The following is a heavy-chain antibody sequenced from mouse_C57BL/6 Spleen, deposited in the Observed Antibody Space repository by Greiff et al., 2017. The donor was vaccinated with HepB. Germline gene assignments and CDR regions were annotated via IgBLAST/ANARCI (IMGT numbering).Heavy chain of an antibody. CDR1: GYTFTSYW. D-gene: IGHD1-1*01. CDR2: INPSNGGT. J-gene: IGHJ1*01. CDR3: ARESYYYGSREYFDV. V-gene: IGHV1-53*01. Sequence: VQLQQPGTELVKPGASVKLSCKASGYTFTSYWMPWVKQRPGQGLEWIGNINPSNGGTNYNEKFKSKATLTVDKSYTTAYMQRSILTSEDAAVYYCARESYYYGSREYFDVWGPGTSVTVSS.